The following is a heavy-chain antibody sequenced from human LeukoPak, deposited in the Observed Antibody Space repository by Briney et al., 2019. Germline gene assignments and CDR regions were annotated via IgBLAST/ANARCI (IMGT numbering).Heavy chain of an antibody. Sequence: GGSLRLSCAASGFTFSYYWMHWARHVPGKGLVWVSRIHTDGSSTTYADSVKGRFTISRDNSKNALYLQMNSLRAEDTAVYYCAEVLSTNYGSGNFFDWFDPWGQGTLVTVSS. CDR2: IHTDGSST. D-gene: IGHD3-10*01. CDR3: AEVLSTNYGSGNFFDWFDP. V-gene: IGHV3-74*01. CDR1: GFTFSYYW. J-gene: IGHJ5*02.